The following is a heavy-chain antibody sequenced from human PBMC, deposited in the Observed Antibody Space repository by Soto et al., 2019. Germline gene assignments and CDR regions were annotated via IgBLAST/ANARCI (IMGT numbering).Heavy chain of an antibody. D-gene: IGHD3-10*01. CDR3: ASPAYGSENFF. CDR2: INAGNGNT. V-gene: IGHV1-3*01. J-gene: IGHJ4*02. Sequence: QVQLVQSGAEVKKPGASVRVSCKASGYTFSTYALHWVRQAPGQRLEWMGWINAGNGNTKHSQTFQGRVTFTRDTSSSTAYMELSSLRAEETAVFECASPAYGSENFFWGQGTVVTVSS. CDR1: GYTFSTYA.